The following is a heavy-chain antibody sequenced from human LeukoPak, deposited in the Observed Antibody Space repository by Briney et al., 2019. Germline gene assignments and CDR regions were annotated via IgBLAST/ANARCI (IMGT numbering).Heavy chain of an antibody. V-gene: IGHV4-59*01. Sequence: SETLSLTCTVSGGSISSYYWSWIRQPPGKGLEWIGYIYYSGSTNYNPSLKSRVTISVDTSKNQFSLKLSSVTAADTAVYYCARERGVYDSSVYYYYGMDVWGQGTTVTVSS. CDR3: ARERGVYDSSVYYYYGMDV. CDR1: GGSISSYY. J-gene: IGHJ6*02. D-gene: IGHD3-22*01. CDR2: IYYSGST.